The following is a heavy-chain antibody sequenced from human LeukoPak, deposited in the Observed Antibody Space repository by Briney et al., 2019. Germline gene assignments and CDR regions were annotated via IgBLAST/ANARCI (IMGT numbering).Heavy chain of an antibody. CDR2: IYGGGST. CDR3: ASTCGGDCYEGWAFDI. Sequence: PGGSLRLSCAASGFTVSSNFMSWVRQAPGKGLEWVSVIYGGGSTYYADSVKGRFTISRDTSKNTLYLQMNSLRAEDTAVYYCASTCGGDCYEGWAFDIWGQGTMVTVSS. D-gene: IGHD2-21*02. J-gene: IGHJ3*02. CDR1: GFTVSSNF. V-gene: IGHV3-53*01.